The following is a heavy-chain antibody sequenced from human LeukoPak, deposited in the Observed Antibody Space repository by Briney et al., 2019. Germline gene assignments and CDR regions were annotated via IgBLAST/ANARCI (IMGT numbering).Heavy chain of an antibody. CDR2: ISWNSGSI. V-gene: IGHV3-9*01. J-gene: IGHJ5*02. CDR3: AKDGDYYDSSGYYYSS. D-gene: IGHD3-22*01. Sequence: PGGSLRLSCAASGFTLDDYAMHWVRQAPGKGLEWVSGISWNSGSIGYADSVKGRFTISRDNAKNSLYLQMNSLRAEDTALYYCAKDGDYYDSSGYYYSSWGQGTLVTVSS. CDR1: GFTLDDYA.